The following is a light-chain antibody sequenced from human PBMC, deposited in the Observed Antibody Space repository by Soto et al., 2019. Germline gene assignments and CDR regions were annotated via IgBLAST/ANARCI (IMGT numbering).Light chain of an antibody. J-gene: IGLJ2*01. CDR1: SSDIGAYNL. V-gene: IGLV2-14*03. CDR3: TSWTSGTTLI. CDR2: DVN. Sequence: QSVRTQPASVSGVDDGAITIFYTGTSSDIGAYNLVSWYQQHPGKALKLMLEDVNIRPSGVSNRFSGSKSGNTASLTISGLQSEDEADYYCTSWTSGTTLICGGGTKVTVL.